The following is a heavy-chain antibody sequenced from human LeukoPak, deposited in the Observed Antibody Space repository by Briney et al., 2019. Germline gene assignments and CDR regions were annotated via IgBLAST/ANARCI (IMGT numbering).Heavy chain of an antibody. CDR2: IYYSGST. V-gene: IGHV4-39*01. CDR1: GGSISSSSYY. CDR3: ARQLGITMVRGVPLGDWFDP. Sequence: SETLSLTCTVSGGSISSSSYYWGWIRQPPGKGLEWIGSIYYSGSTYYNPSLKSRVTISVDTSKNQFSLKLSSVTAAGTAVYYCARQLGITMVRGVPLGDWFDPWGQGTLVTVSS. D-gene: IGHD3-10*01. J-gene: IGHJ5*02.